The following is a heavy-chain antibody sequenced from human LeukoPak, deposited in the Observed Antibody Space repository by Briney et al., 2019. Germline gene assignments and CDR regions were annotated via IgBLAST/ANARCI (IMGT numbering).Heavy chain of an antibody. CDR2: IDHTGST. CDR3: ARLSGDGYSLDY. Sequence: PSETLSLTCTVSGGSINGYFWSWFRQPPGKGLEWIGNIDHTGSTKYNPSLKSRVTISVDTSKNQFSLKLNSVTAADTAVYYCARLSGDGYSLDYWGQGTLVTVSS. J-gene: IGHJ4*02. D-gene: IGHD5-24*01. CDR1: GGSINGYF. V-gene: IGHV4-59*08.